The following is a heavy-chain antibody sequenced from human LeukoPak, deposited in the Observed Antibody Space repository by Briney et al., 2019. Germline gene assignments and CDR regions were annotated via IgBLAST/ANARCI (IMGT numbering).Heavy chain of an antibody. V-gene: IGHV3-53*01. Sequence: GGSLRLSCAASGFTVSSNYMSWVRQAPGKGLEWVSVIYSGGSTYYADSVKGRFTISRDNSKNTLYLQMNSLRAEDTAIYYCAKEPLRSSGYYFDYWGQGTLVTVSS. J-gene: IGHJ4*02. CDR3: AKEPLRSSGYYFDY. D-gene: IGHD3-22*01. CDR2: IYSGGST. CDR1: GFTVSSNY.